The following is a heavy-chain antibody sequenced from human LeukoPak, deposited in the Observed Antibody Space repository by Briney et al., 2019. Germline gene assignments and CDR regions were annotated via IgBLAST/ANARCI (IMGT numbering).Heavy chain of an antibody. CDR1: GGSFSGYY. Sequence: SETLSLTCAVHGGSFSGYYWCSIRQPPGKGLGWMGEVNHSGSTNYNPSLKHRVTISVDTSKNQFSLKLSSVTPADTAVYYCARVTFDPSGQGTLVTVSS. CDR2: VNHSGST. V-gene: IGHV4-34*01. J-gene: IGHJ5*02. CDR3: ARVTFDP.